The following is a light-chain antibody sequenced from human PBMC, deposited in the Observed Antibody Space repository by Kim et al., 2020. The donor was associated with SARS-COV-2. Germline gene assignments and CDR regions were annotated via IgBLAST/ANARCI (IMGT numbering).Light chain of an antibody. Sequence: SVKLTCTLSSGHSSSAIAWHQQQPEKGPRYLRKVNSDGSHSKGDWIPDRFSGSSSGAERYLTISSLQSEDEADYYCQTWGTGIRVFGGGTQLTVL. CDR1: SGHSSSA. J-gene: IGLJ3*02. V-gene: IGLV4-69*01. CDR3: QTWGTGIRV. CDR2: VNSDGSH.